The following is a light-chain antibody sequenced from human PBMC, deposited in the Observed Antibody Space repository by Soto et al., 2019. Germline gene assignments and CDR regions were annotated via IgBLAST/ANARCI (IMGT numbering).Light chain of an antibody. Sequence: QSALTQPASVSGSPGQSITISCTGTSSDVGGHNYVSWYQQHPGKAPKVMIYDVSNRPSGVSNRFSGSKSGNTASLTISGXXAXDEADYYCSSYTNTLTLVFGGGTKLTVL. V-gene: IGLV2-14*03. CDR1: SSDVGGHNY. CDR3: SSYTNTLTLV. J-gene: IGLJ2*01. CDR2: DVS.